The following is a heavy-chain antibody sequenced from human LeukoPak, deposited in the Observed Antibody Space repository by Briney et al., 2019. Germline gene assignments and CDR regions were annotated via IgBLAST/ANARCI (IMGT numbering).Heavy chain of an antibody. CDR1: GFTFSTSW. V-gene: IGHV3-7*01. CDR3: ARSLDY. CDR2: IKQDGSEK. J-gene: IGHJ4*02. Sequence: GGSLRLSGAASGFTFSTSWMDWVRQAPGKGLEWVANIKQDGSEKYYVDSVKGRFTISRDNSKNSLYLQMNSLRAEDTATYYCARSLDYWGQGTLVTVSS.